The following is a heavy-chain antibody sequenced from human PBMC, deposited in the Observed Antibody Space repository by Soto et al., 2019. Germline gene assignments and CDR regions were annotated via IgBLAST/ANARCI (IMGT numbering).Heavy chain of an antibody. CDR3: ARERMDTAMGLEAGLDYYYGMDV. D-gene: IGHD5-18*01. J-gene: IGHJ6*02. CDR2: FDPEDGET. V-gene: IGHV1-24*01. Sequence: ASVKVSCKVSGYTLTELSMHWVRQAPGKGLEWMGGFDPEDGETIYAQKFQGRVTMTEDTSTDTAYMELSRLRSDDTAVYYCARERMDTAMGLEAGLDYYYGMDVWGQGTTVTVSS. CDR1: GYTLTELS.